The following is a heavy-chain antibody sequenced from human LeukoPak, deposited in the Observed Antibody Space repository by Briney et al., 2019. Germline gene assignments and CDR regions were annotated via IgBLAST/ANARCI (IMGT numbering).Heavy chain of an antibody. CDR2: IYYGGST. CDR1: GGSFSGYY. J-gene: IGHJ1*01. CDR3: AREPAH. V-gene: IGHV4-59*01. Sequence: SETLSLTCAVYGGSFSGYYWSWIRQPPGKGLEWIGYIYYGGSTNYNPSLKSRATISVDTSKNQFSLKLSSVTAADTAVYYCAREPAHWGQGTLVTVSS.